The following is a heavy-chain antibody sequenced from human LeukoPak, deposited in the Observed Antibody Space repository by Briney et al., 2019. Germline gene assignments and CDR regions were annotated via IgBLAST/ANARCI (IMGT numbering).Heavy chain of an antibody. CDR2: ISYDRSNK. CDR1: GFTFSTYT. CDR3: ARDIVVVPALIPTWHYYYGIDV. J-gene: IGHJ6*02. D-gene: IGHD2-2*01. Sequence: GGSLRLSCAASGFTFSTYTMHWVRQAPGKGLEWVAVISYDRSNKYYADSVKGRFTISRDNSKNTLYLQMNSLRAEDTAVYYCARDIVVVPALIPTWHYYYGIDVWGQGTTVTVSS. V-gene: IGHV3-30-3*01.